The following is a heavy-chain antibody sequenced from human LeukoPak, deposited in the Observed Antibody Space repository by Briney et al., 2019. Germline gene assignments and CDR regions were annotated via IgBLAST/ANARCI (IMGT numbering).Heavy chain of an antibody. J-gene: IGHJ3*02. CDR1: GFTFSSYE. Sequence: GGSLRLSCAASGFTFSSYEMNWLRQAPGKGLEWVSYISSSSGTKYYADSVKGRFTISRDNAKSSLYLQMNSLRAEDTAVYYCAEVIPGYNAFDIWGQGTMVTVSS. D-gene: IGHD5-24*01. V-gene: IGHV3-48*03. CDR3: AEVIPGYNAFDI. CDR2: ISSSSGTK.